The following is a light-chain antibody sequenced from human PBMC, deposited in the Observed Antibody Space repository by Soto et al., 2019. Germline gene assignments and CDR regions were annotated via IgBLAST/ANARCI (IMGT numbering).Light chain of an antibody. CDR2: KAS. CDR3: QPYNSYSRT. Sequence: DIQMTQSPSTLSASVADRVTITCLASQSIDSWLAWYQHKPGKAPKLLIFKASTLETGVPSRFSGSGSETEFTPTISSLQPDDSATYYCQPYNSYSRTFGQGTKVDI. CDR1: QSIDSW. J-gene: IGKJ1*01. V-gene: IGKV1-5*03.